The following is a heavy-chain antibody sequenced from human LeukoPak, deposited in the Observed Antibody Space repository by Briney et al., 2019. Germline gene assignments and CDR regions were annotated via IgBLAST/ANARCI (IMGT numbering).Heavy chain of an antibody. V-gene: IGHV3-7*04. CDR3: ARDTTRYYDSSGYYWPWYFDL. D-gene: IGHD3-22*01. J-gene: IGHJ2*01. CDR1: GFTFSSYW. Sequence: GRSLRLSWAASGFTFSSYWMSWVRQAPGKGLEWVANIKQDGSEKYYVDSVKGRFTISRDNAKNSLYLQMNSLRAEDTAVYYCARDTTRYYDSSGYYWPWYFDLWGRGTLVTVSS. CDR2: IKQDGSEK.